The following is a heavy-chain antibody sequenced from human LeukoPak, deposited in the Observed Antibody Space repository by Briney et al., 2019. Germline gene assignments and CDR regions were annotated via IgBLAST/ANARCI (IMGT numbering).Heavy chain of an antibody. Sequence: SVKVSCKASGGTFSSYAISWVRQAPGQGLEWMGRIIPILGIANYAQKFQGRVTITADKSTSTAYMELSSLRSEDTAVYYCARNLPGSVQYHYYMDVWGKGTTVTVSS. D-gene: IGHD4-11*01. CDR1: GGTFSSYA. CDR2: IIPILGIA. J-gene: IGHJ6*03. CDR3: ARNLPGSVQYHYYMDV. V-gene: IGHV1-69*04.